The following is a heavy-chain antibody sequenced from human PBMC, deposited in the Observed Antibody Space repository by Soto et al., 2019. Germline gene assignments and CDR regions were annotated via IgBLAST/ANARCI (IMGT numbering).Heavy chain of an antibody. CDR1: GFTFSSYW. V-gene: IGHV3-7*03. CDR2: IKQDGSEK. Sequence: EVQLVESGGGLVQPGGSLRLSCAASGFTFSSYWMSWVRQAPGKGLEWVANIKQDGSEKYYVDSVKGRFTISRDNAKNSLYLQMNSLRAEDTAVYYCARWIWWLSLRRDYYGMDVWGQGTTVTVSS. D-gene: IGHD3-22*01. CDR3: ARWIWWLSLRRDYYGMDV. J-gene: IGHJ6*02.